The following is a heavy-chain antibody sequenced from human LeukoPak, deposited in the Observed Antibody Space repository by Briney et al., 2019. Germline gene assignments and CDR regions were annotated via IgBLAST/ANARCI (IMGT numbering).Heavy chain of an antibody. V-gene: IGHV3-9*01. CDR3: AKSTSSGYAPGYYYYGMDV. D-gene: IGHD3-22*01. Sequence: PGGSLRLSCAASGFTFDDYAMPWVRQAPGKGLEWVSGISWNSGSIGYADSVKGRFTISRDNAKNSLYLQMNSLRAEDTALYYCAKSTSSGYAPGYYYYGMDVWGQGTTVTVSS. J-gene: IGHJ6*02. CDR1: GFTFDDYA. CDR2: ISWNSGSI.